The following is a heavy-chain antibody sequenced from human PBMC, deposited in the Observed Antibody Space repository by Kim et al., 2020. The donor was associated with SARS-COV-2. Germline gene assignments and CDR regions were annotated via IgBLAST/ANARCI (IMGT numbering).Heavy chain of an antibody. D-gene: IGHD3-10*01. Sequence: SETLSLTCAVYGGSFSGYYWSWIRQPPGKGLEWIGEINHSGTTNYNPSLKSRVTISVDTSKNQFFLKLTSVTAAAAAVYFCARRLSNTSGWGSHYCDLWGQGILVIVSS. J-gene: IGHJ4*02. CDR1: GGSFSGYY. V-gene: IGHV4-34*01. CDR2: INHSGTT. CDR3: ARRLSNTSGWGSHYCDL.